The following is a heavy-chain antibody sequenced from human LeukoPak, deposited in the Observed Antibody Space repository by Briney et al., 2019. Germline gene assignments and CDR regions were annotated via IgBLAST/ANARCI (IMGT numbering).Heavy chain of an antibody. Sequence: SVKVSCKASGGTFSSYAISWVRQAPGQGLEWMGRIIPIFGTANYAQKFQGRVTITTDESTSTAYMELSSLRSEDTAVYYCARDLSGYDFWSGYYVYWGQGTLVTVSS. D-gene: IGHD3-3*01. V-gene: IGHV1-69*05. CDR1: GGTFSSYA. J-gene: IGHJ4*02. CDR2: IIPIFGTA. CDR3: ARDLSGYDFWSGYYVY.